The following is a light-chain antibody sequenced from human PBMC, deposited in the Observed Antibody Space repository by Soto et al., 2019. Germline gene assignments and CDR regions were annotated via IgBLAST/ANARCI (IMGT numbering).Light chain of an antibody. CDR1: SSEFGGYNY. V-gene: IGLV2-11*01. CDR3: CSYAGTFYV. CDR2: DVS. Sequence: QSVLTQPRSVSGSPGQSVTISCTGTSSEFGGYNYVSWYQHHTGKAPKLMIYDVSERPSGIPDRFSGSKSGNTASLTISGLQAEDEADYYCCSYAGTFYVFGTGTKVTVL. J-gene: IGLJ1*01.